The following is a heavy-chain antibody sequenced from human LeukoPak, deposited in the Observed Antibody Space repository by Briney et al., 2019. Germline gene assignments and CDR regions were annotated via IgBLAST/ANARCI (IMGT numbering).Heavy chain of an antibody. CDR1: GYTFTGYY. V-gene: IGHV1-2*02. CDR2: LNPNSGGT. Sequence: GASVTVSCKASGYTFTGYYMHWVRQAPGQGLEWMGWLNPNSGGTNYAQKFQGRVTMTRDTSISTAYMELSRLRSDDTAVYYCAREYSSRGNRWFDPWGQGTLVTVSS. CDR3: AREYSSRGNRWFDP. D-gene: IGHD6-13*01. J-gene: IGHJ5*02.